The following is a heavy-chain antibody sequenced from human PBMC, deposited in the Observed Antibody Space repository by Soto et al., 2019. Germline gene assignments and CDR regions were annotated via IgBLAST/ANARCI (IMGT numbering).Heavy chain of an antibody. V-gene: IGHV1-69*12. J-gene: IGHJ6*02. CDR1: GGTFSSYA. CDR2: IIPIFGTA. CDR3: ASAYDSSGPSHGLFYYGMDV. Sequence: QVQLVQSGAEVKKPGSSVKVSCKASGGTFSSYAISWVRQAPGQGLEWMGGIIPIFGTANYAQKFQGRVTITADESTSTAYMELSSLRSEDTAVYYCASAYDSSGPSHGLFYYGMDVWGQGTTVTVSS. D-gene: IGHD3-22*01.